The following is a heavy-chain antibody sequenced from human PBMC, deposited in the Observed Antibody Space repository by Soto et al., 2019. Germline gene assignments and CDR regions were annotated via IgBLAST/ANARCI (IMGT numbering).Heavy chain of an antibody. CDR3: ARSSSSRSRSVTGTRRDHWFDP. CDR1: GYTFSTYG. V-gene: IGHV1-18*04. Sequence: ASVKVSCKSSGYTFSTYGIIWVRQAPGQGLEWMGWISAYNGDTNYAQKLQGRVSLSTDTSTSTAYMELRSLRSDDTAMYYCARSSSSRSRSVTGTRRDHWFDPWGQGTLVTVSS. CDR2: ISAYNGDT. J-gene: IGHJ5*02. D-gene: IGHD1-1*01.